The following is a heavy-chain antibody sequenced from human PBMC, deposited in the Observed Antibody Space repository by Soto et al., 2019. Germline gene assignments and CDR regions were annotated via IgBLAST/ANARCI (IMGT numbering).Heavy chain of an antibody. D-gene: IGHD3-10*01. Sequence: QVQLVQSGAEVKKPGSSVKVSCKASGGTFSSYAISWVRQAPGQGLEWMGGIIPIFGTANYAQKFQGRVTMTAGEATSTAYMELSGLGPEDTAVYYWARGLEGSGSDPHGDYGMAVWGQGTTVTVSS. J-gene: IGHJ6*02. CDR1: GGTFSSYA. V-gene: IGHV1-69*12. CDR2: IIPIFGTA. CDR3: ARGLEGSGSDPHGDYGMAV.